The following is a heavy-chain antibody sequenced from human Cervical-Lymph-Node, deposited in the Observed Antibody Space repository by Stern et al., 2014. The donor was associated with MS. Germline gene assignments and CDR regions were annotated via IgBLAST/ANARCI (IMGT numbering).Heavy chain of an antibody. CDR3: ARICGGTACNVNS. CDR2: INRDGSNT. CDR1: GFTFSSYW. V-gene: IGHV3-74*02. D-gene: IGHD2-15*01. J-gene: IGHJ4*02. Sequence: EVQLVQSGGALVQPGGSLRLSCAASGFTFSSYWMHWVRHAPGKGLEWVSRINRDGSNTDYADSVKGRFTIPRDNVKNTVFLQMNSLRAEDTAVYYCARICGGTACNVNSWGQGTLVTVSS.